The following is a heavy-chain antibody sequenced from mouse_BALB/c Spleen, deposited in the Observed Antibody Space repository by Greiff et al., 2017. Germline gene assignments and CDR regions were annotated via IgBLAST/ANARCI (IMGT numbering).Heavy chain of an antibody. CDR3: ARWGGYDAMDY. J-gene: IGHJ4*01. V-gene: IGHV5-17*02. Sequence: EVQGVESGGGLVQPGGSRKLSCAASGFTFSSFGMHWVRQAPEKGLEWVAYISSGSSTIYYADTVKGRFTISRDNPKNTLFLQMTSLRSEDTAMYYCARWGGYDAMDYWGQGTSVTVSS. CDR1: GFTFSSFG. CDR2: ISSGSSTI.